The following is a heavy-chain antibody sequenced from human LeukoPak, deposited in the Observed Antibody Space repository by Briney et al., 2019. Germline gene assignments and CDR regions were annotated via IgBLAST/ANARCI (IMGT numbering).Heavy chain of an antibody. D-gene: IGHD2-21*01. V-gene: IGHV4-39*01. CDR1: GGSISSRPYY. CDR2: ISYSGSI. Sequence: SETLSLTCTVSGGSISSRPYYWGWVRQPPGKGLEWIGSISYSGSIHYNPSLKSRVTISVDTSKNHFSLRLSSVTAADTAVYYCATLEIGDYYFDYWGQGTLVSVSS. J-gene: IGHJ4*02. CDR3: ATLEIGDYYFDY.